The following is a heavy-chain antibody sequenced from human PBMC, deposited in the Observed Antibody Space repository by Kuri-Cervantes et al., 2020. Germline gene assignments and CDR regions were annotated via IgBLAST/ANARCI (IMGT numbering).Heavy chain of an antibody. V-gene: IGHV4-4*02. J-gene: IGHJ4*01. CDR1: GDSISSNNW. Sequence: SETLSLTCVVSGDSISSNNWWSWVRQPPGKGLEWIGEIYHSGSTNYNPSLKSRVTISVDESKNQFSLKLSSVTAADTAVYYCARQDRNFDYWGQGTLVTVSS. CDR2: IYHSGST. CDR3: ARQDRNFDY.